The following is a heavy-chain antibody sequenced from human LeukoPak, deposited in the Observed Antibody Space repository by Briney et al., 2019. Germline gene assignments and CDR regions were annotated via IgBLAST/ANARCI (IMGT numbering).Heavy chain of an antibody. D-gene: IGHD5-12*01. V-gene: IGHV4-38-2*02. CDR2: IYHSGST. CDR1: GYSISSGYY. Sequence: SETLSLTCTVSGYSISSGYYWGWIRQPPGKGLEWIGSIYHSGSTYYNPSLKSRVTISVDTSKNQFSLKLSSVTAADTAVYYCARAPGGYETFDYWGQGTLVTVSS. J-gene: IGHJ4*02. CDR3: ARAPGGYETFDY.